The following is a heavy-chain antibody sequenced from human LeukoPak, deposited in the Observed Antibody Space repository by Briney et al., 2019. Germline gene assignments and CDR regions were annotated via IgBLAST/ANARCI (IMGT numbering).Heavy chain of an antibody. V-gene: IGHV5-51*01. D-gene: IGHD2/OR15-2a*01. CDR1: GYNFLNSW. J-gene: IGHJ4*02. CDR3: ARQGSRATTFGNY. Sequence: GESLKISCETSGYNFLNSWIAWVRQMPGKGLECMGIIYPDDSDTRYSPSFQGQVTISVDKSISTAYLQWSSLKASDTAMYYCARQGSRATTFGNYWGQGTLVTVSS. CDR2: IYPDDSDT.